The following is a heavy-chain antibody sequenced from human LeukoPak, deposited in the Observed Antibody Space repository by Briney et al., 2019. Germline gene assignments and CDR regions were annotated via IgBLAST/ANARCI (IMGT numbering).Heavy chain of an antibody. CDR1: GFTFSSHG. CDR2: ITSRGEST. D-gene: IGHD3-22*01. J-gene: IGHJ4*02. CDR3: ARDRPNYYGSDGHYYRRDGDY. V-gene: IGHV3-23*01. Sequence: GGSLRLSCAASGFTFSSHGMCCVREAPGKGLQGGSSITSRGESTWYADAVKGRFTITRDNSENTLYLQMHSLRAEDTAVYYCARDRPNYYGSDGHYYRRDGDYWGRGTLVSVSS.